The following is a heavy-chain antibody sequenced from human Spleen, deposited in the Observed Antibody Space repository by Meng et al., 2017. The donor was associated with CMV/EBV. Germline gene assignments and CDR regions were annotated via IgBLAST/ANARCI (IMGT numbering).Heavy chain of an antibody. CDR2: IRHSGDIT. J-gene: IGHJ4*02. V-gene: IGHV4-34*01. Sequence: CGIYGGSLSGDYWSWIRQTPGKGLEWIGEIRHSGDITNYNPSLKSRVTISIDTSKKQFSLKLSAVTAADTAVYYCARQYSSSYYSDYWGQGTLVTVSS. CDR1: GGSLSGDY. CDR3: ARQYSSSYYSDY. D-gene: IGHD6-6*01.